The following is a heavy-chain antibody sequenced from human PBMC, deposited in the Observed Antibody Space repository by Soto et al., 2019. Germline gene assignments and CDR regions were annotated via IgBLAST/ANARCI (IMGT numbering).Heavy chain of an antibody. CDR2: IHYTGGT. D-gene: IGHD3-10*01. CDR1: SGSISSYY. Sequence: QVQLQESGPGLVKASETLSLPCTVSSGSISSYYWSWIRQPPGKGVEWIGSIHYTGGTNYNPSLKSRVPISTDTSQNQFSLKLTSVTAADTAVYYCARARGAHGAWGQGILVTVSS. CDR3: ARARGAHGA. J-gene: IGHJ5*02. V-gene: IGHV4-59*01.